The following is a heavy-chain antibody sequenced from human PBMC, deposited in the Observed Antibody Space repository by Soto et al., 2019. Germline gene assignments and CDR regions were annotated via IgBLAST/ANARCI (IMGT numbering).Heavy chain of an antibody. CDR1: GFSLSTSGVG. CDR2: IYWDDDK. CDR3: ARRPSGTMFDP. D-gene: IGHD1-26*01. V-gene: IGHV2-5*02. J-gene: IGHJ5*02. Sequence: QITLKESGPTLVKPTQTLTLTCTFSGFSLSTSGVGVGWIRQPPGKALEWLALIYWDDDKRYSPSLKSRLTITQGTSNHQLVLTITDMDPVDTATYCCARRPSGTMFDPWGQGTLVTVSS.